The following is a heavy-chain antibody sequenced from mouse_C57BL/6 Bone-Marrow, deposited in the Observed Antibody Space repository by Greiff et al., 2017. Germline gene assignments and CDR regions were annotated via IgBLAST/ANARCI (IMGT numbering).Heavy chain of an antibody. CDR1: GYTFTSYG. D-gene: IGHD1-1*01. Sequence: QVQLQQSGAELARPGASVKLSCKASGYTFTSYGISWVKQRTGQGLEWIGEIYPRSGNTYYNEKFKGKATLTADKSSSTAYMELRSLTSEDSAVYFCARQSSYYYGSSLFDYWGQGTTLTVSS. J-gene: IGHJ2*01. CDR2: IYPRSGNT. CDR3: ARQSSYYYGSSLFDY. V-gene: IGHV1-81*01.